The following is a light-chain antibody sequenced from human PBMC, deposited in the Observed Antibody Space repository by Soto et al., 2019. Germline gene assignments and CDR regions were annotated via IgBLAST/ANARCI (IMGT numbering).Light chain of an antibody. CDR2: GAS. V-gene: IGKV3-15*01. Sequence: EIVMTQSPATLSVSPGERATLSCRASQSVSSNLAWYQQKPGQAPRLLIYGASTRATGIPARFSGSGSWTEFTLTISSLQSEDFAVYYCQQYNNWAMYTFGQGTKLEIK. J-gene: IGKJ2*01. CDR3: QQYNNWAMYT. CDR1: QSVSSN.